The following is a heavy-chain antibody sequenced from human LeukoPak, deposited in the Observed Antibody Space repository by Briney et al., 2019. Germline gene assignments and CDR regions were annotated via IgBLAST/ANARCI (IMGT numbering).Heavy chain of an antibody. V-gene: IGHV3-66*01. CDR1: GLTVSTNY. D-gene: IGHD3-22*01. Sequence: PGGSLRLSCAASGLTVSTNYMSWVRQAPGKGLEWVSVIYTGGSTYYGDSVKGRFTISRDNSKNTLYLQMNSLRAEDTAVYYCAKEVGYDSSGYDDYWGQGTLVTVSS. CDR3: AKEVGYDSSGYDDY. J-gene: IGHJ4*02. CDR2: IYTGGST.